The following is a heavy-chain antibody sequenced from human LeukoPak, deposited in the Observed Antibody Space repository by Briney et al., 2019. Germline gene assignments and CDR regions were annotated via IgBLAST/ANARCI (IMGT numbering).Heavy chain of an antibody. V-gene: IGHV3-7*05. Sequence: GGCLRLSCAASRFTFSSYWMTWVRQAPGKGLEWVANIKQDESEQYYVGSVKGRFTISRDNTKNSLFLQMNSLRAEGTAVYYCAREGGYGEVFDYWGQGTL. CDR2: IKQDESEQ. D-gene: IGHD5-12*01. CDR1: RFTFSSYW. J-gene: IGHJ4*02. CDR3: AREGGYGEVFDY.